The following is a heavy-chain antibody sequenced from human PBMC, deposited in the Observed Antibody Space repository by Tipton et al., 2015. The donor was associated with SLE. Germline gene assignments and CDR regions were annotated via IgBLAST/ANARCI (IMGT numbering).Heavy chain of an antibody. CDR3: ARGQRYRAFDI. CDR1: AASIIAYF. D-gene: IGHD2-15*01. V-gene: IGHV4-59*01. Sequence: GSLRLSCNVSAASIIAYFWSCIRPSPEKGLEWIGYIYYSAATNYNPSLKSRVTISIDATKNQFSLNLNSVTAADTAVYYCARGQRYRAFDIWGQGTMVTDSS. CDR2: IYYSAAT. J-gene: IGHJ3*02.